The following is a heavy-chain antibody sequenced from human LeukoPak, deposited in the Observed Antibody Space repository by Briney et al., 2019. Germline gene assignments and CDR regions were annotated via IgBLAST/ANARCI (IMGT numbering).Heavy chain of an antibody. V-gene: IGHV1-46*01. J-gene: IGHJ2*01. Sequence: GASVKVSCKASGYTFTSYYMHWVRQAPGQGLEWMGIINPSGGSTSYAQKFQGRVTMTRDTSTSTVYMELSSLRSEDTAVYYCAEVRGRWLLPPAHWYFDLGARAPRVTVP. CDR1: GYTFTSYY. D-gene: IGHD6-19*01. CDR3: AEVRGRWLLPPAHWYFDL. CDR2: INPSGGST.